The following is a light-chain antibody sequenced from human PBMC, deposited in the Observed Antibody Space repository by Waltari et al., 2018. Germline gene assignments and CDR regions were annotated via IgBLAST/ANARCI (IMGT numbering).Light chain of an antibody. CDR1: RSVFYSSNNKNY. CDR2: WAS. Sequence: DIVMTQSPDSLAVSLGDRATINCKSSRSVFYSSNNKNYLAWYQQKPGQPPKLLIYWASTREFGVPDRFSGSGSGTDFTLTISSLQAEDVAVYYCQQYYSTPWTFGRGTKVEIK. CDR3: QQYYSTPWT. J-gene: IGKJ1*01. V-gene: IGKV4-1*01.